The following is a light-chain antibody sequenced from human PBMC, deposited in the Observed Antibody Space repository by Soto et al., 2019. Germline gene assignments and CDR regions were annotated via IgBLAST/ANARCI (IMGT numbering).Light chain of an antibody. J-gene: IGLJ3*02. CDR2: EVS. CDR3: SSYAGSDLWV. Sequence: QSALTQSPSASGSPGQSVTISCTGTSSDVGNYKYVSWYQQNPGKAPKLMIYEVSKRPSGVPDRFSGSKSGNTASLTVSGLQVEDEADSHCSSYAGSDLWVFGGGTKVTVL. V-gene: IGLV2-8*01. CDR1: SSDVGNYKY.